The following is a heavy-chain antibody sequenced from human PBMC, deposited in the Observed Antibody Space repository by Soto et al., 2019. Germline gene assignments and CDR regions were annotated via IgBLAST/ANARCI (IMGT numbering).Heavy chain of an antibody. CDR3: VRDGTKTLRVWFDP. D-gene: IGHD1-26*01. J-gene: IGHJ5*02. Sequence: PSETLSLTCTVSGASISGFYWSWIRKSAGKGLEWIGRIYATGTTDYNPSLKSRVMMSVDTSKKQFSLKLRSVTAADTAVYYCVRDGTKTLRVWFDPCVQGXSVTVSS. V-gene: IGHV4-4*07. CDR1: GASISGFY. CDR2: IYATGTT.